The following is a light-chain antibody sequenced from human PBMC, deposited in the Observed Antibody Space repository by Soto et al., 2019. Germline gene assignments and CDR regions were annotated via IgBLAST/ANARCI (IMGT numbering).Light chain of an antibody. V-gene: IGKV3-15*01. CDR2: GAS. J-gene: IGKJ1*01. CDR3: QQYNNWPRT. Sequence: EIVMTQSPATLSVSPGETATLSCRASQYVSNKVAWYQQKPGQAPSLLILGASTRATGVPARFSGSGSGTEFTLAISSLQSEDFAVYYCQQYNNWPRTFGQGTKVDI. CDR1: QYVSNK.